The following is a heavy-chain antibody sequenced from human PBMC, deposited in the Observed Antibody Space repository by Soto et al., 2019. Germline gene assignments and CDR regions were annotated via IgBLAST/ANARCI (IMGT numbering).Heavy chain of an antibody. D-gene: IGHD2-2*02. CDR3: ARDGGEVPAAIVGEYYYGMDV. J-gene: IGHJ6*02. V-gene: IGHV3-21*01. Sequence: PGGSLRLSCAASGFTFSSYSMNWVRQAPGKGLEWVSSISSSSSYIYYADSVKGRFTISRDNAKNSLYLQMNSLRAEDTAVYYCARDGGEVPAAIVGEYYYGMDVWGQGTTVTVSS. CDR1: GFTFSSYS. CDR2: ISSSSSYI.